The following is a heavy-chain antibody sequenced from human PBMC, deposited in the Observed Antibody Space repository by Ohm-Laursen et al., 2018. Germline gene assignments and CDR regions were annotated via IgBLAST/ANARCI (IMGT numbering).Heavy chain of an antibody. CDR1: GYTFTDYS. CDR3: ARDRDDIGRDY. J-gene: IGHJ4*02. D-gene: IGHD2-15*01. Sequence: GASVKVSCNASGYTFTDYSIHWVRQAPGQGLDWMGRINPDSDDTNYAQKFRGRVTMTRDTSISTAYMELSRLISDDTAVYYCARDRDDIGRDYWGQGTLVTVSP. V-gene: IGHV1-2*06. CDR2: INPDSDDT.